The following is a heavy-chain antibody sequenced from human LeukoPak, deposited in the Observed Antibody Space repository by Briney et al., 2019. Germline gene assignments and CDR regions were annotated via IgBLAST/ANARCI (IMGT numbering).Heavy chain of an antibody. Sequence: QSGGSLRLSCAASGFTFSSYGMHWVRPAPGKGLEWVAFIRYDGSNKYYADSVKGRFTISRDNSKNTLYLQMNSLRAEDTAVYYCAKVRTMIAVAFDIWGQGTMVTVSS. J-gene: IGHJ3*02. CDR1: GFTFSSYG. V-gene: IGHV3-30*02. CDR2: IRYDGSNK. D-gene: IGHD3-22*01. CDR3: AKVRTMIAVAFDI.